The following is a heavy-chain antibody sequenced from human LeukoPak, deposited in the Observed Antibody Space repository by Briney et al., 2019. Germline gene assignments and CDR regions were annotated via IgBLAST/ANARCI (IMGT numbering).Heavy chain of an antibody. D-gene: IGHD2-2*01. CDR3: ARPYCSSTSCYGTYYYYGMDV. CDR2: ISWNSGSI. J-gene: IGHJ6*02. CDR1: GFTFDDYA. Sequence: PGGSLRLSCAASGFTFDDYAMHWVRQAPGKGLEWVSGISWNSGSIGYADSVKGRFTISRDNAKNSLYLQMNSLRAEDTAVYYCARPYCSSTSCYGTYYYYGMDVWGQGTTVTVSS. V-gene: IGHV3-9*01.